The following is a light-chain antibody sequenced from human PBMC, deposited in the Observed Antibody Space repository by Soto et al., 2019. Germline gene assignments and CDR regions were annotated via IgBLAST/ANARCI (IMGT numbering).Light chain of an antibody. CDR3: LQEYNYPLT. V-gene: IGKV1-6*01. CDR2: AAS. J-gene: IGKJ4*01. CDR1: QGIRND. Sequence: AIQMTQSPASLSASVRYRFTITCLASQGIRNDLGWYQQKPGKAPKIMIYAASSLQSGVPSRFSVSGSGTDFTLTISRLKTEDFATYDCLQEYNYPLTFCGGTKVDIK.